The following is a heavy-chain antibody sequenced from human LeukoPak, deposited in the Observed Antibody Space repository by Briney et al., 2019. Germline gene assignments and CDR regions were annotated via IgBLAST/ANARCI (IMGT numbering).Heavy chain of an antibody. CDR1: GGSISSYY. V-gene: IGHV4-59*12. CDR3: ARGGAYYYGSGSAGY. J-gene: IGHJ4*02. Sequence: SETLSLTCTVSGGSISSYYWSWIRQPPGKGLEWIGYIYYSGSTNYNPSLKSRVTISVDTSKNQFSLKLSSVTAADTAVYYCARGGAYYYGSGSAGYWGQGTLVTVSS. CDR2: IYYSGST. D-gene: IGHD3-10*01.